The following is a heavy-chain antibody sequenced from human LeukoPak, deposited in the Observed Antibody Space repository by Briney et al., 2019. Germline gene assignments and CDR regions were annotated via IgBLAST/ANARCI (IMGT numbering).Heavy chain of an antibody. CDR1: GYTFTSYG. J-gene: IGHJ5*02. D-gene: IGHD6-6*01. CDR2: ISAYNGNT. Sequence: ASVKVSCKASGYTFTSYGISRVRQAPGQGLEWMGWISAYNGNTNYAQKLQGRVTMTTDTSTSTAYMELRSLRSDDTAVYYCARVPRDSRGSSSSLRWFDPWGQGTLVTVSS. CDR3: ARVPRDSRGSSSSLRWFDP. V-gene: IGHV1-18*01.